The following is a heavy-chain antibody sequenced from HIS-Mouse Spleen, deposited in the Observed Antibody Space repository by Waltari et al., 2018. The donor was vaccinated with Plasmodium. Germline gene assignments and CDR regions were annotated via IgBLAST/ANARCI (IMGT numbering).Heavy chain of an antibody. V-gene: IGHV1-8*01. CDR2: MKPNRGTT. CDR3: ARRYYDL. J-gene: IGHJ2*01. CDR1: GYTFTSSD. Sequence: QVQLVQSGAEVKKPGASVKVSCKASGYTFTSSDINWVRQATGQGLAWRGWMKPNRGTTGYAQKFQGRVTMTRNTSISTAYMELSSLRSEDTAVYYCARRYYDLWGRGTLVTVSS.